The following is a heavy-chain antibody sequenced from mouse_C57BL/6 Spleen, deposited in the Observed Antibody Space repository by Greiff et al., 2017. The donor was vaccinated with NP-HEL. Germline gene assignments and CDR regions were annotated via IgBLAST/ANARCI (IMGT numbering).Heavy chain of an antibody. D-gene: IGHD2-1*01. J-gene: IGHJ3*01. CDR3: VLWQRGAWFAY. CDR1: GYTFTDYN. V-gene: IGHV1-22*01. CDR2: INPNNGGT. Sequence: EVQLQQSGPELVKPGASVKMSCKASGYTFTDYNMHWVKQSHGKSLEWIGYINPNNGGTSYNQKFKGKATLTVNKSSSTAYMELRSLTSEDSAVYYCVLWQRGAWFAYWGQGTLVTVSA.